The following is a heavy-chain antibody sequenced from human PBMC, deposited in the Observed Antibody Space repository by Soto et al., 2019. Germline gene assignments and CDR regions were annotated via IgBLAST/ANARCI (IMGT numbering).Heavy chain of an antibody. Sequence: SETLSLTCAVSGGSISSGGYSWSWIRQPPGKGLEWIGYIYHSGSTYYNPSLKSRVTISVDRSKNQFSLKLSSVTAADTAVYYCARGPPFLPWGQGTLVTVSS. D-gene: IGHD3-3*02. J-gene: IGHJ5*02. CDR3: ARGPPFLP. CDR2: IYHSGST. V-gene: IGHV4-30-2*01. CDR1: GGSISSGGYS.